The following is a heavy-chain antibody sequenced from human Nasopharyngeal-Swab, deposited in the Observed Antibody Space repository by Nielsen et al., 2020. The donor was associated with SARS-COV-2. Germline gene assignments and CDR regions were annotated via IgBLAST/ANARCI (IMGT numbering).Heavy chain of an antibody. V-gene: IGHV3-23*01. D-gene: IGHD3-22*01. CDR2: ISGSGGST. CDR1: GFTFSSYA. CDR3: AKALNYYDSSGYSLGN. J-gene: IGHJ4*02. Sequence: GGSLRLSCAASGFTFSSYAMSWVRQAPGKGLEWVSAISGSGGSTYYADSVKGRFTISRDNSKNTLYLQMNSLRAEDTAVYYCAKALNYYDSSGYSLGNWGQGTLVTVSS.